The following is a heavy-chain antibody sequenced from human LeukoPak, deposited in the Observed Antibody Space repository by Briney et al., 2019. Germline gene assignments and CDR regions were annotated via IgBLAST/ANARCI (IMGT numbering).Heavy chain of an antibody. CDR1: GFTFSDYY. V-gene: IGHV3-11*01. Sequence: PGGSLRLSCAASGFTFSDYYMSWIRQAPGKGLEWVSYISSSGTSIYYADSVKGRFTISRDNAKNSLYLQMNSLRAEDTAVYYCAKVDYYDSSGYYMPTIDYWGQGTLVTVSS. D-gene: IGHD3-22*01. CDR2: ISSSGTSI. CDR3: AKVDYYDSSGYYMPTIDY. J-gene: IGHJ4*02.